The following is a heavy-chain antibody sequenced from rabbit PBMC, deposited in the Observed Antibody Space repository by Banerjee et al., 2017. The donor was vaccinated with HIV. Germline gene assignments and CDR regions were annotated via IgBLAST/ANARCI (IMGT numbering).Heavy chain of an antibody. D-gene: IGHD4-1*01. J-gene: IGHJ4*01. V-gene: IGHV1S40*01. Sequence: QSLEESGGDLVKPGASLTLTCTASGFSSSSGYYMCWVRQAPGKGLEWIACIYAGVSGSTYYASWVNGRFSISRSTSLNTVTLQMTSLTAADTATYFCARDLSSSGWSDFALWGPGTLVTVS. CDR1: GFSSSSGYY. CDR3: ARDLSSSGWSDFAL. CDR2: IYAGVSGST.